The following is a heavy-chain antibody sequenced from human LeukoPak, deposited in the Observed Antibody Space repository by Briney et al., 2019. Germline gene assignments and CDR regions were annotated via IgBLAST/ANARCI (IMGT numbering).Heavy chain of an antibody. CDR3: ARALTSYSVWSAPLPKTLHCYYMDV. V-gene: IGHV4-59*11. D-gene: IGHD3-3*01. CDR1: SGSISSHY. CDR2: FSYSGST. J-gene: IGHJ6*03. Sequence: PSETLSLTCTVSSGSISSHYWSWIRQPPGKGLEWIGYFSYSGSTSYNPSLKSRVTMSVDTSKSQFSLKLSSVTAADTAVYYCARALTSYSVWSAPLPKTLHCYYMDVWGKGTTVTVSS.